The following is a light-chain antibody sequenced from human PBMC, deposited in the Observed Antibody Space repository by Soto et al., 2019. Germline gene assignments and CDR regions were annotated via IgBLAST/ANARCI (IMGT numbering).Light chain of an antibody. CDR2: EVS. Sequence: ALTQPASVSGSPGQSITISCTGTSSDVGGYNYVSWYQQHPGKAPKLMIYEVSNRPSGVSNRFSGSKSGNTASLTISGXXXXXXXXYXCSSYTSSSIDYVFGTGTKVTV. CDR1: SSDVGGYNY. V-gene: IGLV2-14*01. CDR3: SSYTSSSIDYV. J-gene: IGLJ1*01.